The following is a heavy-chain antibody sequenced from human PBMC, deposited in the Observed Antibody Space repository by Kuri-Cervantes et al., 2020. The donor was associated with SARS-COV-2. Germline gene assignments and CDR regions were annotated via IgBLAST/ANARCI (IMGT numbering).Heavy chain of an antibody. V-gene: IGHV1-8*02. CDR2: MNPNSGNT. D-gene: IGHD6-6*01. CDR3: ASMGDSSSYDI. J-gene: IGHJ3*02. Sequence: ASVKVSCKASGYTFTSYGISRVRQAPGQGLEWMGWMNPNSGNTGYAQKFQGRVTMTRNTSISTAYMELSSLRSEDTAVYYCASMGDSSSYDIWGQGTMVTVSS. CDR1: GYTFTSYG.